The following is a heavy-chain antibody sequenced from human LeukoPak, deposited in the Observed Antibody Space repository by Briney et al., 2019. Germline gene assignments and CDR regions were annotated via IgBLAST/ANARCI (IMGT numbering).Heavy chain of an antibody. CDR1: GGSISIYY. CDR3: GRSGDNFDWLLYFDY. Sequence: SETLSLTCTVSGGSISIYYWSWIRQPAGKGLEWIGRIYTSGSTNYNPSLKSQVTMSVDTSKNQFSLKLSSVTAADRAVYYWGRSGDNFDWLLYFDYWGQGTLVTVSS. D-gene: IGHD3-9*01. CDR2: IYTSGST. J-gene: IGHJ4*02. V-gene: IGHV4-4*07.